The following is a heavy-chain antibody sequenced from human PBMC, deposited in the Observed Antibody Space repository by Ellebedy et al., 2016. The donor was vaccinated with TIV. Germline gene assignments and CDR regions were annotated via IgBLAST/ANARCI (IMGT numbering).Heavy chain of an antibody. CDR3: AADSGTDRSGYYHAFDI. CDR1: GGTFSSYA. CDR2: IIPILGIT. Sequence: ASVKVSCKASGGTFSSYAISWVRQAPGQGLEWMGRIIPILGITNYAQKFQGRVTITADKSTGTGYMELSSLRSEDTAVYYCAADSGTDRSGYYHAFDIWGQGTVITVSS. D-gene: IGHD3-22*01. J-gene: IGHJ3*02. V-gene: IGHV1-69*04.